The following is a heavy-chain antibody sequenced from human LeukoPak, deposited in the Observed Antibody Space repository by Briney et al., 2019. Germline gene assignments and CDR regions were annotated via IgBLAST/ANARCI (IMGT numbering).Heavy chain of an antibody. J-gene: IGHJ6*02. CDR1: GFTFSSYG. V-gene: IGHV3-33*01. Sequence: GGSLRLSCAASGFTFSSYGMHWVRQAPGKGLEWAAVIWYDGSNKYYADSVKGRFTISRDNSKNTLYLQMNSLRAEDTAVYYCARVGSGWSNYYYGMDVWGQGTTVTVSS. CDR2: IWYDGSNK. CDR3: ARVGSGWSNYYYGMDV. D-gene: IGHD6-19*01.